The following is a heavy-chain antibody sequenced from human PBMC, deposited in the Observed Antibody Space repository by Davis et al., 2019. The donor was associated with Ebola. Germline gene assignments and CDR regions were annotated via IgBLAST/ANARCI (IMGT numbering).Heavy chain of an antibody. CDR2: ISSSSSYI. J-gene: IGHJ3*02. Sequence: GESLKISCAASGFTFSSYSMNWVRQAPGKGLEWVSSISSSSSYIYYADSVKGRFTISRDNAKNSLYLQMNSLRAEDTAVYYCARGPKLTGDRDAFDIWGQGTMVTVSS. V-gene: IGHV3-21*01. CDR1: GFTFSSYS. CDR3: ARGPKLTGDRDAFDI. D-gene: IGHD7-27*01.